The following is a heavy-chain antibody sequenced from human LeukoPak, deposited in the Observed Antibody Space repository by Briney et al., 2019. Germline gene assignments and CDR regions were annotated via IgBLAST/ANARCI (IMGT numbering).Heavy chain of an antibody. CDR2: VHLSGAS. V-gene: IGHV4-4*02. CDR3: ARESGAFSPFGF. J-gene: IGHJ4*02. D-gene: IGHD1-26*01. Sequence: SETLSLTCAVSGGSILSTNWWSWVRQPPGRGLEWIGEVHLSGASNYNPSLKSRVNMSIDKSRNQLSLELTSVTAADTAIYYCARESGAFSPFGFWGQGTLVTVSS. CDR1: GGSILSTNW.